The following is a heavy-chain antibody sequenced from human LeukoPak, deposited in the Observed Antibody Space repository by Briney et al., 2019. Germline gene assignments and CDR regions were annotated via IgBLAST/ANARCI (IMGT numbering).Heavy chain of an antibody. D-gene: IGHD3-22*01. CDR3: ARDISDYYDSSGRLDY. CDR2: ISGSISYI. Sequence: GGSLRLSCAASGFTVSSYSMNWVRQAPGKGLEWVSSISGSISYIYYAHSVKGRFTISRDNAKNSLYLQMNSLRAEDTAGYYCARDISDYYDSSGRLDYWGQGALVTVSS. CDR1: GFTVSSYS. V-gene: IGHV3-21*01. J-gene: IGHJ4*02.